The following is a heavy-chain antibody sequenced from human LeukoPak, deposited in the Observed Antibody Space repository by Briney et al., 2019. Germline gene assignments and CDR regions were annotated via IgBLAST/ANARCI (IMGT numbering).Heavy chain of an antibody. CDR2: IYNSGST. V-gene: IGHV4-30-2*01. D-gene: IGHD4-11*01. CDR3: ATTETTDYFDY. CDR1: GGPISRGGDS. J-gene: IGHJ4*02. Sequence: SQTLTLTCAVSGGPISRGGDSWSRIRRPPGKGLEWIGYIYNSGSTYDNPSLSSRITISVDTPKNQFSLKRSSVTAADTAVYYWATTETTDYFDYWGQGTLVTVSS.